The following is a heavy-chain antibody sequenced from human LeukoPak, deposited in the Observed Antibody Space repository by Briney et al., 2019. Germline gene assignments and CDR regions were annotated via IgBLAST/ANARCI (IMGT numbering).Heavy chain of an antibody. CDR1: GFTFSSYS. D-gene: IGHD3-10*01. J-gene: IGHJ6*02. CDR3: ARDGGTMVRGVIGYGMDV. V-gene: IGHV3-21*01. Sequence: GGSLRLSCAASGFTFSSYSMNWVRQAPGKGLEWVASISSSSSYIYYADSVKGRFTISRDNAKNSLYLQMNSLRAEDTAVYYCARDGGTMVRGVIGYGMDVWGQGTTVTVSS. CDR2: ISSSSSYI.